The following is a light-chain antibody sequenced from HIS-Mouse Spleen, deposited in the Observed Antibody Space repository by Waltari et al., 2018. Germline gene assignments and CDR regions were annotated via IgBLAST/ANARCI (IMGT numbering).Light chain of an antibody. J-gene: IGLJ3*02. CDR2: EGS. V-gene: IGLV2-23*03. CDR1: SSDLDSYNL. Sequence: QSALTQPAPVSGSPRQSIPITCNGTSSDLDSYNLLPLYQQHPGKATKLMIYEGSKRPSGVSNRFSGSKSGNTASLTISGLQAEDEADYYCCSYAGSSTFGVFGGGTKLTVL. CDR3: CSYAGSSTFGV.